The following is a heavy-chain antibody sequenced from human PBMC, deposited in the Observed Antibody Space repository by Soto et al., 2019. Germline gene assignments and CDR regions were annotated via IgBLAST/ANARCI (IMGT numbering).Heavy chain of an antibody. CDR2: IIPIFGTA. Sequence: PSVKVSCKASGGTFSSYAISWVRQAPGQGLEWMGGIIPIFGTANYAQKFQGRVTITADKSTSTAYMELSSLRSEDTAVYYCARSSPKARIAARPKDNWFDPWGQGTLVTVSS. J-gene: IGHJ5*02. V-gene: IGHV1-69*06. CDR3: ARSSPKARIAARPKDNWFDP. D-gene: IGHD6-6*01. CDR1: GGTFSSYA.